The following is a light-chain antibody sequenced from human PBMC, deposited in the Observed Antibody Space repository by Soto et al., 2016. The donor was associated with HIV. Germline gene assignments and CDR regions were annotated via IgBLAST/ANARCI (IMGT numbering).Light chain of an antibody. J-gene: IGKJ1*01. Sequence: DVALTQSPLSLPVTLGQPASISCRSSQSLVHSDGNSYLTWSHQRPGQSPRRLIYQASKRDSGVPDRFSGSGSGTDFTLKISRVEAEDVGVYYCMQGKYWRTFGQGTKVDIK. CDR2: QAS. CDR1: QSLVHSDGNSY. V-gene: IGKV2-30*02. CDR3: MQGKYWRT.